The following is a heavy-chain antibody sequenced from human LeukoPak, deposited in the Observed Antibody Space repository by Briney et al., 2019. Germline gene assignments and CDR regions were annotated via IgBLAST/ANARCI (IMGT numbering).Heavy chain of an antibody. D-gene: IGHD2-15*01. CDR1: GYTFTSYG. CDR3: ARDLSPVGSGGSCPDY. J-gene: IGHJ4*02. CDR2: INPSGDRT. V-gene: IGHV1-46*01. Sequence: ASVKVSCKASGYTFTSYGISWVRQAPGQGLEWMGIINPSGDRTTYAQKFQGRVAMTRDTSTSTVYMELSSLRSEDTAVYYCARDLSPVGSGGSCPDYWGQGSPVTVSS.